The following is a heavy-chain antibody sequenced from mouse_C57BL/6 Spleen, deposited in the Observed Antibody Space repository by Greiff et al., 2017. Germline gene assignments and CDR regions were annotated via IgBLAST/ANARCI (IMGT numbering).Heavy chain of an antibody. CDR3: AREGYGGTGY. V-gene: IGHV1-81*01. Sequence: QVQLQQSGAELARPGASVKLSCKASGYTFTSYGISWVKQRTGQGLEWIGEIYPRSGNTYYNEKFKGKATLTADKSSSTAYMEFRSLTSEDSAVYFCAREGYGGTGYWGQGTTLTVSS. J-gene: IGHJ2*01. CDR1: GYTFTSYG. D-gene: IGHD3-3*01. CDR2: IYPRSGNT.